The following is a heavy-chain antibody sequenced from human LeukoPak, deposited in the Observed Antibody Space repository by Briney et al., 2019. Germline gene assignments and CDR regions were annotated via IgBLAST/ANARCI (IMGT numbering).Heavy chain of an antibody. CDR3: AKEGSVCTNGICRYFDY. J-gene: IGHJ4*02. CDR2: ISWSSEYM. D-gene: IGHD2-8*01. Sequence: GGSLRLSCAASGFTFRDSAMHWVRQVPGKGLEWVSSISWSSEYMYYADSVKGRFTISRDNAKNSLYLQMGSLRAEDTALYYCAKEGSVCTNGICRYFDYWGQGTLVTVSS. CDR1: GFTFRDSA. V-gene: IGHV3-9*01.